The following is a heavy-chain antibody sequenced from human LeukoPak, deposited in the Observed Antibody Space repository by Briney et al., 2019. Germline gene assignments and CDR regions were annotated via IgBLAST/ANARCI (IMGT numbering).Heavy chain of an antibody. CDR3: ARGGVQGYCSGGSCPLDY. J-gene: IGHJ4*02. CDR1: GGSFSGYY. V-gene: IGHV4-34*01. CDR2: INHSGST. D-gene: IGHD2-15*01. Sequence: SETLSLTCAVYGGSFSGYYWSWIRQPPGKGLEWIGEINHSGSTNYNPSLKLRVTISVDTSKNQFSLKLSSVTAADTAVYYCARGGVQGYCSGGSCPLDYWGQGTLVTVSS.